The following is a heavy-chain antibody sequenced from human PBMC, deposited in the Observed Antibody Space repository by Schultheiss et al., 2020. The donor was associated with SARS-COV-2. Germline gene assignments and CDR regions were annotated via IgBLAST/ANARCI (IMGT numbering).Heavy chain of an antibody. Sequence: SETLSLTCAVSGGSISSSNWWSWVRQPPGKGLEWIGEIYHSGSTNYNPSLKSRVTISVDTSKNQFSLKLSSVTAADTAVYYCARGRDGYIVSDWYFDLWGRGTLVTVSS. V-gene: IGHV4-4*02. CDR3: ARGRDGYIVSDWYFDL. CDR2: IYHSGST. J-gene: IGHJ2*01. D-gene: IGHD5-24*01. CDR1: GGSISSSNW.